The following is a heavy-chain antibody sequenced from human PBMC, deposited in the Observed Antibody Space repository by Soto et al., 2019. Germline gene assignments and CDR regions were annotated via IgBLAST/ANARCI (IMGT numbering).Heavy chain of an antibody. Sequence: SVKXSCKASGGTFSSYAISWVRQAPGQGLEWMGGIIPIFGTANYAQKFQGRVTITADESTSTAYMELSSLRSEDTAVYYCGVEMATAQGYYYYYGMDVWGQGTTVTVSS. J-gene: IGHJ6*02. CDR3: GVEMATAQGYYYYYGMDV. CDR1: GGTFSSYA. V-gene: IGHV1-69*13. CDR2: IIPIFGTA.